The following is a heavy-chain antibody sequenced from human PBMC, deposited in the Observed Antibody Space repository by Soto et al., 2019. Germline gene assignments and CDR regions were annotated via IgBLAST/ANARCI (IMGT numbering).Heavy chain of an antibody. J-gene: IGHJ5*02. CDR1: GGSIISGGYS. CDR3: ARTTNYDNNWFDP. D-gene: IGHD3-9*01. V-gene: IGHV4-30-2*01. Sequence: KTSETLSLTCAVSGGSIISGGYSWIWIRQPPGKGLEWIGYIYHSGSTYYNPSLKSRVTISVDRSKNQFSLKLSSVTAADTAVYYCARTTNYDNNWFDPWGQGTLVTVSS. CDR2: IYHSGST.